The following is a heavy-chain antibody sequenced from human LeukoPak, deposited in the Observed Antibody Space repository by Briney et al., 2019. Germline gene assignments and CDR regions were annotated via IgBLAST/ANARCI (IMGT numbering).Heavy chain of an antibody. D-gene: IGHD2-21*01. CDR1: GGSFSSYY. V-gene: IGHV4-59*01. CDR3: ARVRYCGGDCYPFDY. CDR2: IYYTGST. J-gene: IGHJ4*02. Sequence: PSETLSLTCTVSGGSFSSYYWSWIRQPPGKGLEWIGYIYYTGSTNYNPSLKSRVTISVDTSKNQFSLKLRSVTAADTACYYCARVRYCGGDCYPFDYWGQGTLVTVSS.